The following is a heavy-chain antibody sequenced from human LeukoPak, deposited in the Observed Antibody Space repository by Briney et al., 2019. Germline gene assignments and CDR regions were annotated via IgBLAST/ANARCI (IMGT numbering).Heavy chain of an antibody. Sequence: PGGSLRLSCAASGFTFSNYWINWVRQAPGKGLEWVANIKEDGSEKYYVDSVKGRFTISRDNAKNSLYLQMDSLRAEDTAVYYCARDSQHFNFDHWGQGTLVTVSS. V-gene: IGHV3-7*04. CDR1: GFTFSNYW. CDR2: IKEDGSEK. J-gene: IGHJ4*02. D-gene: IGHD3-3*02. CDR3: ARDSQHFNFDH.